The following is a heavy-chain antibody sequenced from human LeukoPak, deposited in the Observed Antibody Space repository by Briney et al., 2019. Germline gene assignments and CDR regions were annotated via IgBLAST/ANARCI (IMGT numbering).Heavy chain of an antibody. Sequence: PGGSLRLSCAASGFTFSDYYMSWIRQAPGKGLQWLAYSSTSGSITYYADSVKGRFTISRDNAKNTLYLQMNSLRAEDTAVYYCARGPRSGSSYGTPPDVWGKGATVTVSS. CDR1: GFTFSDYY. CDR3: ARGPRSGSSYGTPPDV. V-gene: IGHV3-11*04. J-gene: IGHJ6*04. D-gene: IGHD1-26*01. CDR2: SSTSGSIT.